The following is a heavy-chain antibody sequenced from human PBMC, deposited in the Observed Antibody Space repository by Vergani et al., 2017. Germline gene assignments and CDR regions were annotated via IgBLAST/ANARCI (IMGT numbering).Heavy chain of an antibody. J-gene: IGHJ3*01. D-gene: IGHD3-9*01. Sequence: QITLRESGPTLVKPTQTLTLTCTFSGFSLTTGGGGLGWIRKPPGRALEWLAFVYWNDDERYSPSLKSRVTITKDTSKNEVILTMATMDPVDTATYYCVHRLGYFDWDGAFDVWGPGTMVTVSS. CDR3: VHRLGYFDWDGAFDV. CDR1: GFSLTTGGGG. V-gene: IGHV2-5*01. CDR2: VYWNDDE.